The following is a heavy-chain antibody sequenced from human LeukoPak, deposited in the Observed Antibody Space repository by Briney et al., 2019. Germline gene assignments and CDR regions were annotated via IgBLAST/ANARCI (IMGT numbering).Heavy chain of an antibody. D-gene: IGHD5-18*01. CDR1: GGSISSYY. V-gene: IGHV4-4*07. Sequence: SETLSLTCTVSGGSISSYYWSWIRQPAGKGLEWIGRIYTSGSTNYNPSLKSRATMSVNTSKNQSSLKLSSVTAADTAVYYCARIMDTAMVSIFDYWGQGTLVTVSS. CDR3: ARIMDTAMVSIFDY. CDR2: IYTSGST. J-gene: IGHJ4*02.